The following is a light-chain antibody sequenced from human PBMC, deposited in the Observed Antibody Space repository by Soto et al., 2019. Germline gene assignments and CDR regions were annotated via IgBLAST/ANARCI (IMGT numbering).Light chain of an antibody. CDR2: DVN. V-gene: IGLV2-14*03. CDR3: GSYTRSNSVI. CDR1: SSDIGAYAY. J-gene: IGLJ2*01. Sequence: QSVLTQPASVSGSPGQSIAISCTGTSSDIGAYAYVSWYQQHPGKNPKLIVFDVNYRPSGVSSRFSGSKSGNTASLTISGLQAEDEADYYCGSYTRSNSVIFGGGTKLTVL.